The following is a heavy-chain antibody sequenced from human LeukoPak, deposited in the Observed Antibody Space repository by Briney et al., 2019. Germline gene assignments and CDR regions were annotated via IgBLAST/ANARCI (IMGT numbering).Heavy chain of an antibody. V-gene: IGHV1-18*01. CDR3: ARSYCSGGNCYADP. Sequence: ASVKVSCKASGYTFTNHGISWVRQAPGQGLEWMGWISTYNGNTNYAQRLQGRATMTTDTSTTTAYMELRGLRYDDTAVYYCARSYCSGGNCYADPWGQGTLVTVSS. J-gene: IGHJ5*02. CDR1: GYTFTNHG. D-gene: IGHD2-15*01. CDR2: ISTYNGNT.